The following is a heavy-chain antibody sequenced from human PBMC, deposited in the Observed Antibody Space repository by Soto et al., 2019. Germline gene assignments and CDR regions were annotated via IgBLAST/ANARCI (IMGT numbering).Heavy chain of an antibody. D-gene: IGHD3-22*01. V-gene: IGHV4-59*01. Sequence: PSGTLGLTCAVSGVSLSAYYWSWIRQPPGKGLEWIGYISDTGNNNYNPSLKSRVSISAHTSKNEFSLKLTSVTAADTAGYYCARVALDYRDNSDMFDPWGQVTVVIVS. J-gene: IGHJ5*02. CDR1: GVSLSAYY. CDR3: ARVALDYRDNSDMFDP. CDR2: ISDTGNN.